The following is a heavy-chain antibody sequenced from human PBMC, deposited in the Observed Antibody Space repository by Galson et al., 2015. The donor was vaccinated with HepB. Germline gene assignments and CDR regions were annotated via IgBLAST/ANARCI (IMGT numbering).Heavy chain of an antibody. CDR1: GFTFRLYG. CDR2: IWNDGTKK. D-gene: IGHD6-6*01. V-gene: IGHV3-33*01. Sequence: SLRLSCAASGFTFRLYGTHWVRQAPGKGLEWVAGIWNDGTKKYLSESLKGRFTISRDESNNTISLQLNSLTVDDTAVYYCARAGGSSSRYSFDFWGQGSLVAVS. CDR3: ARAGGSSSRYSFDF. J-gene: IGHJ4*02.